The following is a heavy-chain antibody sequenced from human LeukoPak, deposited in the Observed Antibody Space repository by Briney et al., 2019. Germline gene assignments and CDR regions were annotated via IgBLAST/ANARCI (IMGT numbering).Heavy chain of an antibody. V-gene: IGHV1-8*03. J-gene: IGHJ4*02. CDR3: ARGGYSYDKRPFDY. Sequence: ASVKVSCKASGYTFTSYDINRVRQATGQGLEWMGRMNPNSGNTGYAQKFQGRVTITRNTSISTAYMELSSLRSEDTAVYYCARGGYSYDKRPFDYWGQGTLVTVSS. CDR1: GYTFTSYD. D-gene: IGHD5-18*01. CDR2: MNPNSGNT.